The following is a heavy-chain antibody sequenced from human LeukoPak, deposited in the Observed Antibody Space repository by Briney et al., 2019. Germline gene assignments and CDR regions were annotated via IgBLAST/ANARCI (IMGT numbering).Heavy chain of an antibody. CDR3: ARAASITMIVVALYGMDV. CDR1: GYTFTVYY. Sequence: ASVKVSFKASGYTFTVYYMHWVRQAPGQGREWMGWINPNSGGTNYSQKFQGRVTMTRDTSISTAYMELSRLRSDDTAVYYCARAASITMIVVALYGMDVWGQGTTVTVSS. J-gene: IGHJ6*02. CDR2: INPNSGGT. D-gene: IGHD3-22*01. V-gene: IGHV1-2*02.